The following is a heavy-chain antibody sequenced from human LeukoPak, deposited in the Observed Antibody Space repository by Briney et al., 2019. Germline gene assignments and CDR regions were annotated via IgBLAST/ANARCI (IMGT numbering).Heavy chain of an antibody. CDR1: GGSISSYY. CDR2: IYYSGST. CDR3: ARANSSGYYNGRWFDP. J-gene: IGHJ5*02. D-gene: IGHD3-22*01. V-gene: IGHV4-59*01. Sequence: PSETLSLTCTVSGGSISSYYWSWIRQPPGKGLEWIGYIYYSGSTNYNPSLKSRVTISVDTSKNQFSLKLSSVTAADTAVYYCARANSSGYYNGRWFDPWGQGTLVTVSS.